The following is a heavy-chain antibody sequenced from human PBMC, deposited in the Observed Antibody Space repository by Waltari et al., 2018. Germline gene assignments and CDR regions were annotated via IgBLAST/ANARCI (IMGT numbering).Heavy chain of an antibody. V-gene: IGHV3-48*04. CDR1: GFTVSSYT. J-gene: IGHJ4*02. Sequence: EVQLVESGGGLVQPGGCLRLSCAASGFTVSSYTMNWVRQAPGKGLEWVSYISRSSSTIYYADSVKGRFTISRDNAKNSLYLQMNSLRAEDTAVYYCARRYSGYDYLDYWGQGTLVTVSS. CDR2: ISRSSSTI. D-gene: IGHD5-12*01. CDR3: ARRYSGYDYLDY.